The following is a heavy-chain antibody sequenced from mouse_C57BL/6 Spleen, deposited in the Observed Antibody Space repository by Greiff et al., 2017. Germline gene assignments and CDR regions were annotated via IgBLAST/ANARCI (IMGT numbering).Heavy chain of an antibody. D-gene: IGHD1-1*01. CDR2: IHPNTGST. CDR1: GYTFTSYW. CDR3: ARYYNGQAWFAY. J-gene: IGHJ3*01. V-gene: IGHV1-64*01. Sequence: QVQLQQPGAELVKPGASVKLSCKASGYTFTSYWMHWVKHRPGQGLEWIGKIHPNTGSTNYNEKFKTKATLTVDKSSSTAYMQLSSLTSEDSAVYYCARYYNGQAWFAYWGQGTLVTVSA.